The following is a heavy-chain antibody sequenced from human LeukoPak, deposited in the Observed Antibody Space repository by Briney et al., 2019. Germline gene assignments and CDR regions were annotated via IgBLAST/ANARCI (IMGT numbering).Heavy chain of an antibody. CDR2: ISAYNGNT. V-gene: IGHV1-18*01. CDR3: ARVRLGYCSSTSCYKSYYYYYMDV. CDR1: GYTFTSYG. Sequence: ASVKVSCKASGYTFTSYGISWVRQAPGQGLEWMGWISAYNGNTNYAQKFQGRVTITTDESTSTAYMELSSLRSEDTAVYYCARVRLGYCSSTSCYKSYYYYYMDVWGKGTTVTVSS. J-gene: IGHJ6*03. D-gene: IGHD2-2*02.